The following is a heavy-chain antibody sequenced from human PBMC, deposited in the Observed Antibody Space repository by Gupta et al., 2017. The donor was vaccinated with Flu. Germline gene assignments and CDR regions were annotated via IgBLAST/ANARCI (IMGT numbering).Heavy chain of an antibody. Sequence: SNYGMRWVRQGPGKGLEWVAVIWYDGSNEYYAESVKGRFTISRDKSKNTLYLQMNNLRAEDTAVYYCARICGGDCFYYYFYMDGWGRGTTVTVSS. D-gene: IGHD2-21*01. CDR3: ARICGGDCFYYYFYMDG. V-gene: IGHV3-33*01. CDR2: IWYDGSNE. CDR1: SNYG. J-gene: IGHJ6*03.